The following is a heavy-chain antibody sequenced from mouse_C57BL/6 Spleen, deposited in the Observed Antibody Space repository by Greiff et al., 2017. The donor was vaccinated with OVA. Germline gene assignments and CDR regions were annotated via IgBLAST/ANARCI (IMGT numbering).Heavy chain of an antibody. D-gene: IGHD2-1*01. V-gene: IGHV1-9*01. CDR2: ILPGSGST. Sequence: QVQLQQFGAELMKPGASVKLSCKATGYTFTGYWIEWVKQRPGHGLEWIGEILPGSGSTNYHEKFKGKATFTADTSSNTAYMQLSSLTTEDSAIYSWAMSLGYGNYLAWFAYWGQGTLVTVSA. CDR3: AMSLGYGNYLAWFAY. J-gene: IGHJ3*01. CDR1: GYTFTGYW.